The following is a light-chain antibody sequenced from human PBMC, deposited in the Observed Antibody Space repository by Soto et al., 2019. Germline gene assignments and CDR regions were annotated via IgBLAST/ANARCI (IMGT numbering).Light chain of an antibody. CDR3: QQYNTYPWT. V-gene: IGKV1-5*03. J-gene: IGKJ1*01. CDR2: KAS. CDR1: QSISSW. Sequence: DIQMTQSPSTLSASVGDRVTITCRASQSISSWLAWYQQKPGKAPKLLIYKASNLESGVPSRFSGSASGTEFTLTISSLQPDDFAPYYCQQYNTYPWTFGQGTKVEIK.